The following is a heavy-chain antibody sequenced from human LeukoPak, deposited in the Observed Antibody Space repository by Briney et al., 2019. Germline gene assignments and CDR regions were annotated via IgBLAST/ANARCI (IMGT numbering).Heavy chain of an antibody. CDR1: GGSISSYY. CDR3: ARRSFDWLFSFDY. D-gene: IGHD3-9*01. Sequence: SETLSLICTVSGGSISSYYWSWIRQPPGKGLEWIGYIYYSGSTNYNPSLKSRVTISVDTSKNQFSLKLSSVTAADTAVYYCARRSFDWLFSFDYWGQGTLVTVSS. V-gene: IGHV4-59*01. J-gene: IGHJ4*02. CDR2: IYYSGST.